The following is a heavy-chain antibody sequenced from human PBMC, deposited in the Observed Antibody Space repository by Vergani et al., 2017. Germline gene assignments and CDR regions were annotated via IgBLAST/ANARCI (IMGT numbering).Heavy chain of an antibody. J-gene: IGHJ5*02. CDR2: IYYRGST. Sequence: QVQLQESGPGLVKPSETLSLTCTVSGGSISSYYWTWIRQHPGKGLEWIGYIYYRGSTYYNPSLKSRVTISVDTSKNQFSLKLSSVTAADTAVYYCARDLRVYYGSGSYGWFDPWGQGTLVTVSS. CDR3: ARDLRVYYGSGSYGWFDP. CDR1: GGSISSYY. D-gene: IGHD3-10*01. V-gene: IGHV4-59*06.